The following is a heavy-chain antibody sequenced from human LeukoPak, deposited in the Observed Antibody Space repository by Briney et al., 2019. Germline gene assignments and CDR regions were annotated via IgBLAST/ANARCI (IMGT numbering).Heavy chain of an antibody. J-gene: IGHJ4*02. CDR3: ARDLYFDSSY. CDR1: GFTFSSYA. V-gene: IGHV3-48*04. D-gene: IGHD3-10*01. Sequence: GGSLRLSWAASGFTFSSYAMSWVRKAPGKGLEWLSYISTSSTTIYYADSVKGRFTISRDNAKKSLYLHMNSLRAEDTAVYYCARDLYFDSSYWGQGTLVTVSS. CDR2: ISTSSTTI.